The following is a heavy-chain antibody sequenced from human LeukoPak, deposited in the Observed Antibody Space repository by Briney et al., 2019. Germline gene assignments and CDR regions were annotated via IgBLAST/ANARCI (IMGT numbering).Heavy chain of an antibody. CDR2: INSGGTVT. Sequence: PGGSLRLSCAASGFTFSDFWMHWVRHAPGKGLVWVSRINSGGTVTNYADSVKGRFTMSRDNSKNTLYLQMNSLRAEDTAVYYCAKDRMSSGWYRGDWFDPWGQGTLVTVSS. J-gene: IGHJ5*02. CDR3: AKDRMSSGWYRGDWFDP. D-gene: IGHD6-19*01. V-gene: IGHV3-74*01. CDR1: GFTFSDFW.